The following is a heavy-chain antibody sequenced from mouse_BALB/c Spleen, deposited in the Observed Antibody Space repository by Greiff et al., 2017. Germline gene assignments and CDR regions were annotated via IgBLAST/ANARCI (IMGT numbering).Heavy chain of an antibody. V-gene: IGHV14-3*02. Sequence: VQLKESGAELVKPGASVKLSCTASGFNIKDTYMHWVKQRPEQGLEWIGRIDPANGNTKYDPKFQGKATITADTSSNTAYLQLSSLTSEDTAVYYCAILRGYWGQGTTLTVSS. J-gene: IGHJ2*01. CDR1: GFNIKDTY. D-gene: IGHD1-1*01. CDR2: IDPANGNT. CDR3: AILRGY.